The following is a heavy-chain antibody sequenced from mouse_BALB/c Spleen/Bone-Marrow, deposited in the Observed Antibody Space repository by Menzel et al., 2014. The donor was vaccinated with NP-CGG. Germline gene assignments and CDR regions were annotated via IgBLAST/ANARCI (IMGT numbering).Heavy chain of an antibody. CDR1: GYTFTDYY. J-gene: IGHJ4*01. D-gene: IGHD1-2*01. Sequence: VQGVESGPELVKPGASVKISCKVSGYTFTDYYINWVKQKPGQGLEWIGWIYPGSGTTKYNEKFKGKATLTVDTSSSTAYMQLSSLTSEDTAVYFCARDHGYVDVMDCWGQGTSVTVSS. CDR3: ARDHGYVDVMDC. V-gene: IGHV1-84*02. CDR2: IYPGSGTT.